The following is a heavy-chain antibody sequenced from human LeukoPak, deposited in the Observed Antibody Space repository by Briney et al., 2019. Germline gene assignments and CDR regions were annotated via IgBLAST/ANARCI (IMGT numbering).Heavy chain of an antibody. CDR1: GGSISSGSGNYY. J-gene: IGHJ6*02. CDR3: ARAHPDPNYYYYGMDV. V-gene: IGHV4-30-2*01. D-gene: IGHD1-14*01. Sequence: PSETRSLTCTVSGGSISSGSGNYYWTWIRQPPGKGLEWIGYIYHSGSTYYNPSLKSRVTISVDRSKNQFSLKLSSVTAADTAVYYCARAHPDPNYYYYGMDVWGQGTTVTVSS. CDR2: IYHSGST.